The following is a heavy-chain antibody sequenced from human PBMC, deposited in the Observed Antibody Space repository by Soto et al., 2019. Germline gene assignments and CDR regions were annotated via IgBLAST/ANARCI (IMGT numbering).Heavy chain of an antibody. J-gene: IGHJ5*02. D-gene: IGHD2-15*01. CDR2: IIPMLEIV. Sequence: QVQPVQSGAEVKKPGSSVKVSCKASGGAFNNFVISWVRQAPGQGLEWVGGIIPMLEIVHYAQKFQGRVAITADESTSTAYMELSSLRSEDTAVYYCAIEGGQGWFDPWGQGTLVTVSS. CDR3: AIEGGQGWFDP. CDR1: GGAFNNFV. V-gene: IGHV1-69*01.